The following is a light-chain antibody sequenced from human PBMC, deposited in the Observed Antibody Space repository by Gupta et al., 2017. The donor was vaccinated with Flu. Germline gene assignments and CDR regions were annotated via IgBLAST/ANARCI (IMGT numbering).Light chain of an antibody. CDR3: SSYTRSTTSIIAWV. J-gene: IGLJ3*02. CDR2: EVS. Sequence: QSALTQPASVSGSLGQSITISCTGTRSYIGGYNRVSWYQQHPGKAPKLIIYEVSNRPSGLSDRFSGSRSGNTASLTISGLQADDEADYYCSSYTRSTTSIIAWVFGGGTRLTVL. V-gene: IGLV2-14*01. CDR1: RSYIGGYNR.